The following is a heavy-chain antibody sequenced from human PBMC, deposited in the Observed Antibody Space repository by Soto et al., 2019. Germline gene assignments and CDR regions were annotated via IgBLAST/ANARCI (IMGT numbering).Heavy chain of an antibody. CDR2: IYNDGRT. V-gene: IGHV3-66*01. Sequence: EEQVVESGGGLVQPGGSLRLSCAASGFSVSSAYMSWVRQGPGKGLEWVSVIYNDGRTYYAESVKSRFTISRESSRNTLSLQMSSLRAEDTAIYYCARDLDYGALVDAFDMWGQGTVVTVSS. CDR3: ARDLDYGALVDAFDM. D-gene: IGHD4-17*01. J-gene: IGHJ3*02. CDR1: GFSVSSAY.